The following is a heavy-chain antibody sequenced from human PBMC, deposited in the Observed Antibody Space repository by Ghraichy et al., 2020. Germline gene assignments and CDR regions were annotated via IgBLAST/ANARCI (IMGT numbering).Heavy chain of an antibody. CDR3: ARDRPSGTYSF. Sequence: SETLSLTCTVSGYSISSGYWGWIRQAPGRGLEWIGNFYQSGGTSYNPSLKSRVTISVDTSKNQFSLKLTSVTAADTAMYYCARDRPSGTYSFWGQGTLVTVSS. V-gene: IGHV4-38-2*02. CDR1: GYSISSGY. J-gene: IGHJ4*02. CDR2: FYQSGGT. D-gene: IGHD1-26*01.